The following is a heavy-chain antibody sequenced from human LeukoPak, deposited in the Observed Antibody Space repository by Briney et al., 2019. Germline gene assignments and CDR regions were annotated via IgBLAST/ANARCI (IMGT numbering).Heavy chain of an antibody. CDR1: GGSFSGYC. J-gene: IGHJ5*02. D-gene: IGHD3-22*01. Sequence: PSETLSLTCAVYGGSFSGYCWSWIRQPPGKGLEWMGEINHSGSTNYNPSLKSRVTISVDTSKNQFSLKLSSVTAADTAVYYCARIDYYDSSGYYYERGGWFDPWGQGTLVTVSS. V-gene: IGHV4-34*01. CDR3: ARIDYYDSSGYYYERGGWFDP. CDR2: INHSGST.